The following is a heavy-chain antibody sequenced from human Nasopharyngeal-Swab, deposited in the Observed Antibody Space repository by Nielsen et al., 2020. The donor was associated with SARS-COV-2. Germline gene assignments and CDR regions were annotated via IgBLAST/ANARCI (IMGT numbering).Heavy chain of an antibody. J-gene: IGHJ6*02. V-gene: IGHV1-46*01. CDR1: GYTFTSYY. CDR2: INPSGGST. D-gene: IGHD4-17*01. CDR3: ARVTVTTAPYYYYGMDV. Sequence: ASVKVSCKASGYTFTSYYMHWVRQAPGQGLEWMGIINPSGGSTSYAQKFQGRVTMTRDTSTSTVYMELSSLRSEDTAVYYCARVTVTTAPYYYYGMDVWGQGTTVTVPS.